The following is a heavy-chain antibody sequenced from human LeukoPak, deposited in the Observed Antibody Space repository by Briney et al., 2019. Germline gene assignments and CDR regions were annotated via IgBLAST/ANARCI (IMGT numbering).Heavy chain of an antibody. CDR2: IKQDGSEK. CDR3: ARDLGFYYYDSSGSLDH. CDR1: GFTFSSYW. V-gene: IGHV3-7*01. J-gene: IGHJ4*02. D-gene: IGHD3-22*01. Sequence: GGSLRLSCAASGFTFSSYWMSWVRQAPGKGLEWVANIKQDGSEKYYVDSVKGRFTISRDNAKNSLYLQMNSLRAEDTAVYYCARDLGFYYYDSSGSLDHWGQGTLVTVSS.